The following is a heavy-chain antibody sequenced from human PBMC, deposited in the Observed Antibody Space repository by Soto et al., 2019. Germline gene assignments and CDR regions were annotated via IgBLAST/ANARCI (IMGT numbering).Heavy chain of an antibody. D-gene: IGHD2-15*01. V-gene: IGHV1-69*02. Sequence: QVQLVQSGAEVKKTGSSVKVSCKASGDTSSTYSINWVRQAPGQGLEWVGRIIPILALTNYAQRLQGRVTITADKSTSKAYMELSSLRSEDTAVYYCARGYCSGGSCYSPRYNWFDPWGQGTLVTVSS. CDR1: GDTSSTYS. CDR3: ARGYCSGGSCYSPRYNWFDP. CDR2: IIPILALT. J-gene: IGHJ5*02.